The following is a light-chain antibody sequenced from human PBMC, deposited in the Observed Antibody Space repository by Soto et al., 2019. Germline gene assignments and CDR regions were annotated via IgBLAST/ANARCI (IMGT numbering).Light chain of an antibody. CDR1: QSVVIK. CDR2: DTS. V-gene: IGKV3-15*01. CDR3: QQYNNWPPIT. J-gene: IGKJ5*01. Sequence: EIVMTQSPDTLSVSPGERATLSCRASQSVVIKLAWYQQKPGQAPRLLIYDTSTRATGIPARFSGSGSGTEFTLTISSLQSEDFAVYFCQQYNNWPPITFGQGTRLEI.